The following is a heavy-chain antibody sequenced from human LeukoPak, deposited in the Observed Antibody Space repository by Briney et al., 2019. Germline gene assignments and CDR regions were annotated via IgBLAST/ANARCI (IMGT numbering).Heavy chain of an antibody. V-gene: IGHV1-18*01. D-gene: IGHD4-17*01. J-gene: IGHJ4*02. Sequence: ASVKVSCKASGYTFTSYGISWVRQAPGQGLEWMGWISAYNGNTNYAQKLQGRVTMTTDTSTSTAYMELRSLRSDDTAVYYCARDQRREHDCGDYNFDYWGQGTLVTVSS. CDR1: GYTFTSYG. CDR3: ARDQRREHDCGDYNFDY. CDR2: ISAYNGNT.